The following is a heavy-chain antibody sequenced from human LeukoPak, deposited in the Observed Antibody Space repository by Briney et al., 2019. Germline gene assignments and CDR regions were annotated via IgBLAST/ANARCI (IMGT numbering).Heavy chain of an antibody. CDR2: IKQDGSEK. J-gene: IGHJ4*02. CDR1: GFTFSSYW. V-gene: IGHV3-7*01. D-gene: IGHD5-12*01. CDR3: ARGAIVARGGTFDY. Sequence: GGSLRLSCAASGFTFSSYWMSWVRQAPGKGLEGVANIKQDGSEKYYVASVKCRFTISRDNAKNSLYLQMNSLRAEDTAVYYCARGAIVARGGTFDYWGQGTLVTVSS.